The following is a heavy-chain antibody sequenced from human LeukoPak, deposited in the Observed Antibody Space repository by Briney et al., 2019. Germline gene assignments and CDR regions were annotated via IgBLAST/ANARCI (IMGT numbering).Heavy chain of an antibody. CDR2: INWNGGST. Sequence: GGSLRLSCAASGFTFDDYGMSWVRQAPGKGLEWVSGINWNGGSTGYADSVEGRFTISRDNAKNSLYLQMNSLRAEGTALYYCATRRGYYGSGSSYYFDYWGQGTLVTVSS. V-gene: IGHV3-20*04. CDR3: ATRRGYYGSGSSYYFDY. CDR1: GFTFDDYG. J-gene: IGHJ4*02. D-gene: IGHD3-10*01.